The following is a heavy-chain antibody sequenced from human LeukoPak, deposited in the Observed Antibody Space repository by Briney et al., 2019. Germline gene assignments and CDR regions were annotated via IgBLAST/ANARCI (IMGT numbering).Heavy chain of an antibody. Sequence: PGGSLRLSCAASGFTVSSNYMSWVRQAPGKGLEWVSAISGSGGSTYYADSVKGRFTISRDNSKNTLYLQMNSLRAEDTAVYYCAKDGSDILTGYHPDYWGQGTLVTVSS. CDR3: AKDGSDILTGYHPDY. J-gene: IGHJ4*02. D-gene: IGHD3-9*01. CDR2: ISGSGGST. V-gene: IGHV3-23*01. CDR1: GFTVSSNY.